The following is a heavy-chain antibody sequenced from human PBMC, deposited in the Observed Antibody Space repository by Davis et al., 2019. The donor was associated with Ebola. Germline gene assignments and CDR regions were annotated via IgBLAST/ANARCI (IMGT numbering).Heavy chain of an antibody. V-gene: IGHV3-21*01. J-gene: IGHJ4*02. CDR1: GFTFSSYS. CDR2: ISSSSSYI. CDR3: ARDRLREMATGIDY. Sequence: PGGSLRLSCAASGFTFSSYSMNWVRQAPGKGLEWVSSISSSSSYIYYADSVKGRFTISRDNAKNSLYLQMNSLRAEDTAVYYCARDRLREMATGIDYWGQGTLVTVSS. D-gene: IGHD5-24*01.